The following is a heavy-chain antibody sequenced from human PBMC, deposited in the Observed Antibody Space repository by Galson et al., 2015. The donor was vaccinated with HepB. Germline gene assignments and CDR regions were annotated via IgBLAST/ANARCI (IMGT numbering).Heavy chain of an antibody. D-gene: IGHD3-3*01. J-gene: IGHJ4*02. CDR1: GYTFTSYG. Sequence: SVKVSCKASGYTFTSYGISWVRQAPGQGLEWMGWISAYNGHTNYAQKLQDRVTMTTDTSTTTAYMELRSLSPDDTAVYYCARDRFSFASGYFHVWGQGTLVTVSS. CDR3: ARDRFSFASGYFHV. CDR2: ISAYNGHT. V-gene: IGHV1-18*04.